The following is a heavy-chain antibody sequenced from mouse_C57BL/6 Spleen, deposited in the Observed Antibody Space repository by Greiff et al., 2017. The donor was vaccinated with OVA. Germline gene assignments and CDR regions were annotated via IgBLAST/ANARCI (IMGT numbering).Heavy chain of an antibody. CDR1: GYSFTGYY. J-gene: IGHJ2*01. CDR3: ARYGSSQYYFDY. Sequence: VQLQQSGPELVKPGASVKISCKASGYSFTGYYMNWVKQSPEKSLEWIGEINPSTGGTTYNQKFKAKATLTVDKSASTAYMQLKSLTSEYSAVYYGARYGSSQYYFDYWGQGTTLTVSS. CDR2: INPSTGGT. D-gene: IGHD1-1*01. V-gene: IGHV1-42*01.